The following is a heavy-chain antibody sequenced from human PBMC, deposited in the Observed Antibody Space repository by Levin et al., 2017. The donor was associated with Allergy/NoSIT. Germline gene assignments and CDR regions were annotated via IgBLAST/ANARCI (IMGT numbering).Heavy chain of an antibody. V-gene: IGHV3-49*03. D-gene: IGHD3-9*01. Sequence: GESLKISCPASGFTFGDYAMSWFRQAPGKGLEWVGFIRSKAYGGTTEYAASVKGRFTISRDDSKSIAYLQMNSLKTEDTAVYYCTRSLLTGYYRNAFDIWGQGTMVTVSS. J-gene: IGHJ3*02. CDR3: TRSLLTGYYRNAFDI. CDR2: IRSKAYGGTT. CDR1: GFTFGDYA.